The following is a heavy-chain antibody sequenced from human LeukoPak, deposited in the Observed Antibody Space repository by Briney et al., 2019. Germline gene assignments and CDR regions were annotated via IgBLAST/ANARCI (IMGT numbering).Heavy chain of an antibody. CDR3: ARVRDGSRNAFDI. V-gene: IGHV3-74*01. CDR2: VNPEGSST. J-gene: IGHJ3*02. D-gene: IGHD1-26*01. CDR1: GFNFRTHW. Sequence: GGSLRLSCAASGFNFRTHWMHWVRQAPGKGLVWVSRVNPEGSSTGYADSVEGRFTISRDNAKNTLYVQMNSLRVEDTAVYYCARVRDGSRNAFDIWGQGTMVTVSS.